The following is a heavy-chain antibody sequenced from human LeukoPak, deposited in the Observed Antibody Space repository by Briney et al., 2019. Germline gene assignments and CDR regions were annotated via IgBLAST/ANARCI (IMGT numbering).Heavy chain of an antibody. CDR2: IYYSGST. CDR1: GGSISSGGYC. Sequence: PSQTLSLTCTVSGGSISSGGYCWSWIRQHPGKGLEWIGYIYYSGSTYYNPSLKSRVTISVDTSKNQFSLKLSSVTAADTAVYYCARVVSNWFDPWGQGTLVTVSS. D-gene: IGHD1-14*01. CDR3: ARVVSNWFDP. J-gene: IGHJ5*02. V-gene: IGHV4-31*03.